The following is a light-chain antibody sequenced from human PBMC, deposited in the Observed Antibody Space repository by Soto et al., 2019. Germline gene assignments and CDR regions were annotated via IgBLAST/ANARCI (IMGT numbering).Light chain of an antibody. V-gene: IGKV1-39*01. Sequence: DIQMTQSPSSLSASVGDRVTITCRASQSINSNLNWYHQKPGKAPKLLIYAASSLQSGVPSRFSGSGSGTDFTLTISSLQPEDFATFYFQQSYSIPYTFGQGTKLEI. CDR3: QQSYSIPYT. CDR2: AAS. CDR1: QSINSN. J-gene: IGKJ2*01.